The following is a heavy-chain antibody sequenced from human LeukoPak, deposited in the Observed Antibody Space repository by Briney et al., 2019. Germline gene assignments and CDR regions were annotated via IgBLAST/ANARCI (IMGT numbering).Heavy chain of an antibody. V-gene: IGHV4-39*07. J-gene: IGHJ4*02. Sequence: SETLSLTCAVSGDSISSSPYYWVWIRQPPGKGLEWIGGVFYSGTTYYNPSLKSRVTISVDTSKNQFSLQLRSVTAADTAVYYCARGGYQQTSTFDFWGQGTLVTVSS. CDR3: ARGGYQQTSTFDF. D-gene: IGHD5-18*01. CDR1: GDSISSSPYY. CDR2: VFYSGTT.